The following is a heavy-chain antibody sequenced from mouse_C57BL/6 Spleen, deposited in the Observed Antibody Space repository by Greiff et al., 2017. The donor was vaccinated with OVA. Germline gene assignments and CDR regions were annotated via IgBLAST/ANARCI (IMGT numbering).Heavy chain of an antibody. J-gene: IGHJ4*01. Sequence: DVHLVESGGDLVKPGGSLKLSCAASGFTFSSYGMSWVRQTPDKRLEWVATISSGGSYTYYPDSVKGRFTISRDNAKNTLYLQMSSLKSEDTAMYYCARQPYGNLRFNYWGQGTSVTVSS. CDR2: ISSGGSYT. V-gene: IGHV5-6*01. D-gene: IGHD2-1*01. CDR1: GFTFSSYG. CDR3: ARQPYGNLRFNY.